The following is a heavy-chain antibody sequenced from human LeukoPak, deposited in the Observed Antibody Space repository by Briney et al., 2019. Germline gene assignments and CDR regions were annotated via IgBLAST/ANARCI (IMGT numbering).Heavy chain of an antibody. D-gene: IGHD3-22*01. Sequence: PSETLSLTCGVSGDSITSTNWWAWVRQTPGKGVQWIGDIFHNGNNNYNPSLKSRVTMSVDTSKNQFSLKLSSVTAADTAVYYCARSGVTGDYDSSGYSRIDAFDIWGQGTMVTVSS. CDR2: IFHNGNN. CDR3: ARSGVTGDYDSSGYSRIDAFDI. V-gene: IGHV4-4*02. CDR1: GDSITSTNW. J-gene: IGHJ3*02.